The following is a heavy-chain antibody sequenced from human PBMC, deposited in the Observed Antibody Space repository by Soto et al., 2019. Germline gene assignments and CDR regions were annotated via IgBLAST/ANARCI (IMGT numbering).Heavy chain of an antibody. CDR1: GGSISSSSYY. CDR3: ARKLSGDSYAYFDY. CDR2: IYYSGST. V-gene: IGHV4-39*01. D-gene: IGHD5-18*01. J-gene: IGHJ4*02. Sequence: SETLSLTCTVSGGSISSSSYYWGWIRQHPGKGLEWIGSIYYSGSTYYNPSLKSRVTISVDTSKNQFSLKLGSATAADTAGYYCARKLSGDSYAYFDYWGQGTLVTVSS.